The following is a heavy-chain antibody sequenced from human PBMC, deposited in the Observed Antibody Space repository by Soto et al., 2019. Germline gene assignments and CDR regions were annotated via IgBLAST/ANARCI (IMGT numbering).Heavy chain of an antibody. D-gene: IGHD6-13*01. CDR2: INPSDGSS. CDR1: GYIFAKNY. CDR3: ARGQTIAAALSMDV. J-gene: IGHJ6*02. Sequence: QVQLVQSGAEAKKPGASVRISCKASGYIFAKNYMYWVRQAPGQGPEWMGLINPSDGSSINAHKFQGRLTITSDTSTGTVYMDLSGLRPEDTAVYFCARGQTIAAALSMDVWGQGTTVIVSS. V-gene: IGHV1-46*01.